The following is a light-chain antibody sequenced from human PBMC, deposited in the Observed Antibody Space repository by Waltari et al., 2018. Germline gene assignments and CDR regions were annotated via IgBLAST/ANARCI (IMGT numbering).Light chain of an antibody. V-gene: IGLV2-14*01. Sequence: QSALTQPASVSGSPGQSITISCTGTSSDVGGYNYVSWYQQHPGKAPKLMIYEVSNRPSGVSKRFSGSKSGNTASLTISGLQAEDEADYYCSSYTSSSTPLHVFGTGTKVTVL. CDR3: SSYTSSSTPLHV. J-gene: IGLJ1*01. CDR2: EVS. CDR1: SSDVGGYNY.